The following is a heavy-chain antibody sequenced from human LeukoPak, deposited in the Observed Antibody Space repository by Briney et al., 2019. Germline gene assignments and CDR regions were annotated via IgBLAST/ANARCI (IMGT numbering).Heavy chain of an antibody. CDR2: ISAYNGNT. J-gene: IGHJ4*02. V-gene: IGHV1-18*01. CDR3: ARETSGYSLYYFDY. Sequence: ASVKVSCKAYGYTFTSYGISWVRQGPGQGLEWMGWISAYNGNTNFAQKFQGRVTMTTDTSTSTAYMELRSLRSDDTAVYYCARETSGYSLYYFDYWGQGTLVSVSS. D-gene: IGHD3-22*01. CDR1: GYTFTSYG.